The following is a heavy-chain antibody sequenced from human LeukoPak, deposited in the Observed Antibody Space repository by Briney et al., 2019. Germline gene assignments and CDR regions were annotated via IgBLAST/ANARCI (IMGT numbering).Heavy chain of an antibody. CDR3: ARDQVDAGSYFAFFDY. J-gene: IGHJ4*02. D-gene: IGHD1-26*01. CDR2: IYPHSGGT. Sequence: ASVKVSCKASGYTFTGYYIHWVRQAPGQGPESMGWIYPHSGGTNHAQKFQGRVTMTRDTSISTAYMELSRLRSDDTAVYYCARDQVDAGSYFAFFDYWGQGTLVTVSS. V-gene: IGHV1-2*02. CDR1: GYTFTGYY.